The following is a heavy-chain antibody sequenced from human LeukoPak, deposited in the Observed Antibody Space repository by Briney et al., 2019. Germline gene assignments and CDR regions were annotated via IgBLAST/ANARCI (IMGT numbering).Heavy chain of an antibody. V-gene: IGHV3-30*03. CDR3: ARDAVDTANAV. D-gene: IGHD5-18*01. CDR1: GFTFSSYG. J-gene: IGHJ6*02. Sequence: GGSLRLSCAASGFTFSSYGMHWVRQAPGKGLEWVAVISYDGSNKYYADSVKGRFTISRDNSKNTLYLQMNSLRAEDTAVYHCARDAVDTANAVWGQGTTVTVSS. CDR2: ISYDGSNK.